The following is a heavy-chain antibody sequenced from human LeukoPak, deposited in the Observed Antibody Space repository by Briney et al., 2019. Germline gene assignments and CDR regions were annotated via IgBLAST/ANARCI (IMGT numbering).Heavy chain of an antibody. J-gene: IGHJ5*02. D-gene: IGHD3-16*01. V-gene: IGHV4-39*07. Sequence: SETLSLTCSVSGGSVTSGTYHWGWIRQPPGKGLEWIGSVYFDGGTHYKPSLQSRVTISVDTSKNQFSLRLSSVTATDTALYYCARDHYYDGRGRFDPWGQGTLVTVSS. CDR1: GGSVTSGTYH. CDR3: ARDHYYDGRGRFDP. CDR2: VYFDGGT.